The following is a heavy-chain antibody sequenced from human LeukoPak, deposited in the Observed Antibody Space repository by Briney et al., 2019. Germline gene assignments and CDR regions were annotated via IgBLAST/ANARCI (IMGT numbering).Heavy chain of an antibody. V-gene: IGHV5-51*01. CDR2: INPDDSDN. J-gene: IGHJ4*02. Sequence: GESLKISCQGSGYIYESYWIGWVRQLPGKGLEWMGIINPDDSDNRYSPSFQGQVTISADKSITTAYMQWSSLKASDTAMYYCARRGEHNGLDYWGQGTLVTVSS. D-gene: IGHD1/OR15-1a*01. CDR3: ARRGEHNGLDY. CDR1: GYIYESYW.